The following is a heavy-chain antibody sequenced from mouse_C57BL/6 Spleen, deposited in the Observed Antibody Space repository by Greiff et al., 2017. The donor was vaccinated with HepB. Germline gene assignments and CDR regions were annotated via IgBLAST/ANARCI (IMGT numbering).Heavy chain of an antibody. D-gene: IGHD1-1*01. Sequence: EVQVVESGGGLVKPGGSLKLSCAASGFTFSSYAMSWVRQTPEKRLEWVATISDGGSYTYYPDNVKGRFTISRDNAKNNLYLQMSHLKSEDTAMYYCAREITTVVPFAYWGQGTLVTVSA. CDR1: GFTFSSYA. J-gene: IGHJ3*01. V-gene: IGHV5-4*01. CDR2: ISDGGSYT. CDR3: AREITTVVPFAY.